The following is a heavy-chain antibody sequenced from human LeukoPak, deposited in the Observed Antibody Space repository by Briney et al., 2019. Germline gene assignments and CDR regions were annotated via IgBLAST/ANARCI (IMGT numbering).Heavy chain of an antibody. CDR3: VRGSIVWGMGV. Sequence: SQTLSLTCAISGDNVSSNNAGWNWIRQSPSRGLEWLGRTYYRSKWYNDYAVSVKSRITINPDTSKNQFSLHLNSVTPEDTAVYYCVRGSIVWGMGVWGHGTTVTVSS. J-gene: IGHJ6*02. CDR1: GDNVSSNNAG. D-gene: IGHD2-8*01. CDR2: TYYRSKWYN. V-gene: IGHV6-1*01.